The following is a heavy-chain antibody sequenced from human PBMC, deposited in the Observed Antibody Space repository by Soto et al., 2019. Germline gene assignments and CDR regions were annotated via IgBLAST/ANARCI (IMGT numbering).Heavy chain of an antibody. D-gene: IGHD6-13*01. J-gene: IGHJ4*02. CDR2: ISGSGTTT. V-gene: IGHV3-23*01. Sequence: GGSLRFSCAAAGFTFSTYAMSWFRQAPGKGLEWVSGISGSGTTTFYPDSVKGRFNISRDNSKNTLYMQMNGLRAEDSAVYFCAKGGQQHRPKFFFDSWGQGALVTVSS. CDR1: GFTFSTYA. CDR3: AKGGQQHRPKFFFDS.